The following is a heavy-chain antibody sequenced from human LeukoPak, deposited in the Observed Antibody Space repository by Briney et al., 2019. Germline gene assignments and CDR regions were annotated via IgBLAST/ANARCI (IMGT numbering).Heavy chain of an antibody. J-gene: IGHJ6*03. CDR2: ISWDGGST. CDR1: GFTFDDYT. V-gene: IGHV3-43*01. Sequence: GGSLRLSCAASGFTFDDYTMHWVRQAPGKGLEWVSLISWDGGSTYYADSVKGRFTISRDNSKNSLYLQMNSLRTEDTALYYCAKEGVEMIWNYYYMDVWGKGTTVTVSS. D-gene: IGHD5-24*01. CDR3: AKEGVEMIWNYYYMDV.